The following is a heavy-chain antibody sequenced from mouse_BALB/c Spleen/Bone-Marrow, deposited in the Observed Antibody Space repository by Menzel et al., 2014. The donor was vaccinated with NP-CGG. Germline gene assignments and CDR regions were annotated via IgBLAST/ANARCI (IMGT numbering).Heavy chain of an antibody. CDR1: GYSFTGYF. J-gene: IGHJ1*01. CDR2: INPYNGDT. V-gene: IGHV1-20*02. Sequence: VQLKESGPELVKPGASVKISCKASGYSFTGYFMNWVMQSHGKSLEWIGRINPYNGDTFYNQKFKGKATLTVDKSSSTAHMELRSLASEDSADYYCAREGGYYYGSSPYFDVWGAGTTVTVSS. D-gene: IGHD1-1*01. CDR3: AREGGYYYGSSPYFDV.